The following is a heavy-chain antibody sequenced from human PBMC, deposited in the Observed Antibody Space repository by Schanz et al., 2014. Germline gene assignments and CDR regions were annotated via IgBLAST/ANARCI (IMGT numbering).Heavy chain of an antibody. Sequence: QVQLVQSGAEVKKPGASVKISCKASGYTFTDYYMYWVRQAPGQGLEWMGRINPNSGGTNYAQKFQGRVTMTRDTSISTAYMALRRLRSDDTAVYYCARDYYDILTGYPYDTFDIWGQGTMVTVSS. D-gene: IGHD3-9*01. J-gene: IGHJ3*02. CDR2: INPNSGGT. V-gene: IGHV1-2*06. CDR3: ARDYYDILTGYPYDTFDI. CDR1: GYTFTDYY.